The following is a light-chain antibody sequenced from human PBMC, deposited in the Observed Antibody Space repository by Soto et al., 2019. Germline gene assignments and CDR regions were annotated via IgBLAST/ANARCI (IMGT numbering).Light chain of an antibody. CDR3: QAWDSSSVV. V-gene: IGLV3-1*01. CDR2: QDS. Sequence: SYELTQPPSVSVSPGQTASITCAGQKLGDKYACWYQQKPGQSPVLVIYQDSKRPSGIPERFSGSNSGNTATLTISGTQAMDEADYYCQAWDSSSVVFGGGTKVTVL. CDR1: KLGDKY. J-gene: IGLJ2*01.